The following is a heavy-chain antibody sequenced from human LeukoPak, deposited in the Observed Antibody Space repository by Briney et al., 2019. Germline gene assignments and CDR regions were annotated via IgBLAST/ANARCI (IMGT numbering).Heavy chain of an antibody. CDR1: GDTVSSNNAA. D-gene: IGHD3-16*01. Sequence: SQTLSLTCAISGDTVSSNNAAWPWIRQSPSRGLEWLGRTYYRSKWYNDYAVSVKSRITINVDTSKNQFSLQLNSVTPEDTAVYYCARAAPLLGGINWFDPWGQGTLATVSS. CDR2: TYYRSKWYN. CDR3: ARAAPLLGGINWFDP. V-gene: IGHV6-1*01. J-gene: IGHJ5*02.